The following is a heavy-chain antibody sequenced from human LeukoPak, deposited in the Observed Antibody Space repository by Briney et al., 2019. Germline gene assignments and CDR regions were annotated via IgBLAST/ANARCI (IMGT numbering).Heavy chain of an antibody. V-gene: IGHV4-34*01. D-gene: IGHD3-22*01. CDR2: INHSGST. CDR1: GGSFSGYY. CDR3: ARGSIVVATFFDY. J-gene: IGHJ4*02. Sequence: SETLSLTCAVYGGSFSGYYWSWIRQPPAKGLEWIGEINHSGSTNYNPSLKSRVTISVDTSKNQFSLKLSSVTAADTAVYYCARGSIVVATFFDYWGQGTLVTVSS.